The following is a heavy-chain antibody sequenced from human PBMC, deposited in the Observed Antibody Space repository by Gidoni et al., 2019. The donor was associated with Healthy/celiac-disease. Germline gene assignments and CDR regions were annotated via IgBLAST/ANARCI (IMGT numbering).Heavy chain of an antibody. CDR2: ISWNSGSI. CDR1: GFTFDDYA. D-gene: IGHD5-18*01. Sequence: EVQLVESGGGLVKPGRSLRLSCAASGFTFDDYAMHWVRQAPGKGLEWVSGISWNSGSIGYADSVKGRFTISRDNAKNSLYLQMNSLRAEDTALYYCAKDIRSARGDYYYGMDVWGQGTTVTVSS. J-gene: IGHJ6*02. CDR3: AKDIRSARGDYYYGMDV. V-gene: IGHV3-9*01.